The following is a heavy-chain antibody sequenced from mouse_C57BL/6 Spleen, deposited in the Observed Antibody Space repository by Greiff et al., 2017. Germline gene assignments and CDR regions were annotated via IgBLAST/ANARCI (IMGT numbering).Heavy chain of an antibody. V-gene: IGHV1-55*01. D-gene: IGHD2-1*01. J-gene: IGHJ2*01. CDR3: ARKDYYGPYYFDY. CDR1: GYTFTSYW. Sequence: VQLQQPGAELVKPGASVKMSCKASGYTFTSYWITWVKQRPGQGLEWIGDIYPGSGGTKYNEKFKDKATLTVDTSSSTAYMQLSSLTSEDSAVYYCARKDYYGPYYFDYWGKGTTLTVSS. CDR2: IYPGSGGT.